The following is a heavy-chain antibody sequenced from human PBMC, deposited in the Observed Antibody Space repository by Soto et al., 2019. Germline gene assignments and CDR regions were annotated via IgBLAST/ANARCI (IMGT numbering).Heavy chain of an antibody. V-gene: IGHV1-69*13. CDR3: ARDGPFGVPIYGMDV. CDR2: IIPTFGTA. CDR1: GGTFSSYA. Sequence: SVKVSCKASGGTFSSYAISWVRQAPGQGLEWMGGIIPTFGTANYAQKFQGRVTITADESTSTAYMELSSLRSEDTAVYYCARDGPFGVPIYGMDVWGQGTTVTVSS. D-gene: IGHD3-3*01. J-gene: IGHJ6*02.